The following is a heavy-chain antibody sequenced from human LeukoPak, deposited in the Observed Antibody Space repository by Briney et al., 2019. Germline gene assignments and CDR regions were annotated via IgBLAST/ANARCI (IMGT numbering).Heavy chain of an antibody. Sequence: GGSLRLSCTGSGGAFSSSSFNWVRQTPGKGLEWISYVSSSSRTKYYAASIKGRFTISRSNANNSLFLQMNDLSADDTALYYCASQSSSSSTRAPDFWGLGTLVTVSS. CDR3: ASQSSSSSTRAPDF. CDR1: GGAFSSSS. V-gene: IGHV3-48*01. J-gene: IGHJ4*02. D-gene: IGHD6-6*01. CDR2: VSSSSRTK.